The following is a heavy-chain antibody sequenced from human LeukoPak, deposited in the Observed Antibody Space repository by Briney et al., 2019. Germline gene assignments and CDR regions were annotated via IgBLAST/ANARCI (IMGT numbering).Heavy chain of an antibody. J-gene: IGHJ3*02. Sequence: GASVKVSCKASGGTFSSYAISWVRQAPGQGLEWMGGIIPIFGTANYAQKFQGRVTITADESTSTAYMELSSLRSEDTAVYYCARGTKPLSYYDSSYDAFDIWGQGTMVTVSS. V-gene: IGHV1-69*13. CDR2: IIPIFGTA. D-gene: IGHD3-22*01. CDR3: ARGTKPLSYYDSSYDAFDI. CDR1: GGTFSSYA.